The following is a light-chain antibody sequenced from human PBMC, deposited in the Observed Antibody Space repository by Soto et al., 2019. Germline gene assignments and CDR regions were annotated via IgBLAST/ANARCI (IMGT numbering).Light chain of an antibody. CDR2: AES. Sequence: DIQMTQSPSSLSASAGDRVTITCRASQSISTYLNWYQHKPGKAPELLIFAESILQSGVPSRFSGSESDTEFTLTISSLQPEDSATYYCQQSYSAPQTFGQGTKVEIK. V-gene: IGKV1-39*01. CDR3: QQSYSAPQT. J-gene: IGKJ1*01. CDR1: QSISTY.